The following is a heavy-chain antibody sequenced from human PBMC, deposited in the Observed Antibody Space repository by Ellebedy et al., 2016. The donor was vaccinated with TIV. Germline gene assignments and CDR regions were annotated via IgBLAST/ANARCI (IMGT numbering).Heavy chain of an antibody. CDR2: FYYSGIT. CDR1: GGSISSYY. J-gene: IGHJ5*02. D-gene: IGHD6-19*01. V-gene: IGHV4-59*01. Sequence: SETLSLTCTVSGGSISSYYWNWIRQPPGKGLEWIGYFYYSGITNYNPSLKSRVTISGDTSKNQFSLKLSSVTAADTAVYYCAKALSWLDPFDPWGQGTLVTVSS. CDR3: AKALSWLDPFDP.